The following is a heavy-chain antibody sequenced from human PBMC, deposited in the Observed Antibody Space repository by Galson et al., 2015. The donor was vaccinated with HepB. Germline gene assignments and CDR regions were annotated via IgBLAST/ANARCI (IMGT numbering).Heavy chain of an antibody. CDR1: GFTFSNGW. CDR2: MNQDGSEK. D-gene: IGHD2-15*01. Sequence: SLRLSCAASGFTFSNGWMTWVRQAPGKGLEWVANMNQDGSEKYYVDSVKGRFTISRDNAKNSLYLQLNSLRAEDTAVYYCARNRGLDYWGQGTLVTVSS. CDR3: ARNRGLDY. J-gene: IGHJ4*02. V-gene: IGHV3-7*03.